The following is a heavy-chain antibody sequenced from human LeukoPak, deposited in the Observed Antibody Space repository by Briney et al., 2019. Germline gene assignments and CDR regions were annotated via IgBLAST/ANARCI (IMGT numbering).Heavy chain of an antibody. J-gene: IGHJ4*02. CDR2: IYPGDSDT. Sequence: GESLKISCKGSGYSFTSYWIGWVRQMPGKGLEWMGIIYPGDSDTRYSPSFQGQVTISADKSISTAYLQWSSLKASDTAMYYCARHAVYCSSTSCWYFDYWGRGTLVTVSS. D-gene: IGHD2-2*01. V-gene: IGHV5-51*01. CDR3: ARHAVYCSSTSCWYFDY. CDR1: GYSFTSYW.